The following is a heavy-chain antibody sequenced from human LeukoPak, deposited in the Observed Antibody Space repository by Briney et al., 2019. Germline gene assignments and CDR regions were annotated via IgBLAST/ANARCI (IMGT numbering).Heavy chain of an antibody. J-gene: IGHJ3*02. D-gene: IGHD3-22*01. CDR2: FDPEDGET. CDR3: ASTYYYDSSGHRPYAFDI. CDR1: GYTLTELS. V-gene: IGHV1-24*01. Sequence: ASVKVSCKVSGYTLTELSMHWVRQAPGKVLEWMGGFDPEDGETIYAQKFQGRVTMTEDTSTDTAYMELSSLRSEDTAVYYCASTYYYDSSGHRPYAFDIWGQGTMVTVSS.